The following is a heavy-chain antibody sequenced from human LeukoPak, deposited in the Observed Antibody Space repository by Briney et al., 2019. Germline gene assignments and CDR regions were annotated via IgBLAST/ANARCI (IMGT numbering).Heavy chain of an antibody. CDR1: GGSFSGYY. Sequence: SETLSLTCAVYGGSFSGYYWSWIRQPPGKGLEWIGEIDHSGSTNYNQSLKSRVTISVDTSKNQFSLKLSSVTAADTAVYYCASQVRLERRYYYYSMDVWGKGTTVTVSS. CDR2: IDHSGST. V-gene: IGHV4-34*01. D-gene: IGHD1-1*01. CDR3: ASQVRLERRYYYYSMDV. J-gene: IGHJ6*03.